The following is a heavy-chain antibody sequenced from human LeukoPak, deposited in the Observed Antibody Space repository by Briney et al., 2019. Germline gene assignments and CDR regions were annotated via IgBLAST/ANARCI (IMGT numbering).Heavy chain of an antibody. CDR1: GYAFTSYD. Sequence: ASVKVSCKSSGYAFTSYDINWVRQATGQGLEWMGWMKPNSGNTGYAQKFQGRVTITRNTSLSTAYMELSSLRSEDTAVYYCARWSTGRFLEWFFDYWGQGTLVTVFS. V-gene: IGHV1-8*03. CDR3: ARWSTGRFLEWFFDY. J-gene: IGHJ4*02. D-gene: IGHD3-3*01. CDR2: MKPNSGNT.